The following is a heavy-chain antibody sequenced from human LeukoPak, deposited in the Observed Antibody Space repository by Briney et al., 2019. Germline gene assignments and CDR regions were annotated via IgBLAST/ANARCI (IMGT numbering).Heavy chain of an antibody. CDR1: GFTFSNYW. CDR2: IKQDGSAR. J-gene: IGHJ4*02. CDR3: ARGWSGFEY. Sequence: GGSLRLSCAASGFTFSNYWMSWVRQAPGKGLEWVANIKQDGSARNYVDSVKGRSTISRDNGKNSLYLQMISLRAEDTAVYYCARGWSGFEYWGEGTLVTVSS. D-gene: IGHD6-13*01. V-gene: IGHV3-7*03.